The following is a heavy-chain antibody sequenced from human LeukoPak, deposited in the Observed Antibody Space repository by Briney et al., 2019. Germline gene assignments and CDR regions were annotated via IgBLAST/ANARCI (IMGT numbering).Heavy chain of an antibody. CDR1: GFTFSSYS. CDR3: ARGAQYYDFWSGYYTWYFDY. V-gene: IGHV3-21*01. J-gene: IGHJ4*02. CDR2: ISSSSSYI. D-gene: IGHD3-3*01. Sequence: GGSLRLSCAASGFTFSSYSMNWVRQAPGKGLEWVSSISSSSSYIYYADSVKGRFTISRDNAKNSLYLQMNSLRAEDTAVYYCARGAQYYDFWSGYYTWYFDYWGQGTLVTVSS.